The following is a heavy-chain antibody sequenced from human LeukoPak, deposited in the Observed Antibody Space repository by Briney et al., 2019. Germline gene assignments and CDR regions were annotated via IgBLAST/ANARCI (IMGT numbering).Heavy chain of an antibody. CDR1: GGTFSSYA. V-gene: IGHV1-69*05. CDR3: ARDLGRRYYDSSGYYAFDY. D-gene: IGHD3-22*01. J-gene: IGHJ4*02. CDR2: IIPIFGTA. Sequence: GASVKVSCKASGGTFSSYAISWVRQAPGQGLEWMGGIIPIFGTANYAQKFQGRVTITTDESTSTAYMELSSLRSEDTAVYYCARDLGRRYYDSSGYYAFDYWGQGTLVTVS.